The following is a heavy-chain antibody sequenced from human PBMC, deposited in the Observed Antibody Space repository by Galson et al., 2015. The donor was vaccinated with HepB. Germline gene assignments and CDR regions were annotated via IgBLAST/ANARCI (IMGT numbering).Heavy chain of an antibody. V-gene: IGHV2-5*02. D-gene: IGHD1-26*01. Sequence: PALVKPTQTLTLTCTFSGFSLSTSGVGVGWIRQPPGKALEWLALIFWDDDERYSPSLRSRLTITKDTSKNQVVLTMANMDPVDTATYYCAYRTTQGHSGSNSFNYWGQGTLVTVSS. J-gene: IGHJ4*02. CDR2: IFWDDDE. CDR3: AYRTTQGHSGSNSFNY. CDR1: GFSLSTSGVG.